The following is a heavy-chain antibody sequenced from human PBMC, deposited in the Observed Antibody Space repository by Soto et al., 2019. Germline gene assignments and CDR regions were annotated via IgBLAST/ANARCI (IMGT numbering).Heavy chain of an antibody. J-gene: IGHJ4*02. CDR2: IHYSGST. D-gene: IGHD6-19*01. V-gene: IGHV4-59*01. Sequence: SETLSLTCTVSGGSINSFYWSWIRQPPGKGLEWIGWIHYSGSTNYNPSLKSRVTISVDTSKNEFSLKMTSVTAADTAVYYCAREGIAVSLGSFDYWGQGTLVTVSS. CDR3: AREGIAVSLGSFDY. CDR1: GGSINSFY.